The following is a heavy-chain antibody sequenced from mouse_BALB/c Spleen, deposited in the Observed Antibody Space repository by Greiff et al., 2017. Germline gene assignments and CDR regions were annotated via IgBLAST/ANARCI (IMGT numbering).Heavy chain of an antibody. Sequence: VQLQQSGAELVKPGASVKLSCTASGFNIKDTYMHWVKQRPEQGLEWIGRIDPANGNTKYDPKFQGKATITADTSSNTAYLQLSSLTSEDTAVYYCASITTARGYYAMDYWGQGTSVTVSS. CDR2: IDPANGNT. CDR1: GFNIKDTY. D-gene: IGHD1-2*01. J-gene: IGHJ4*01. V-gene: IGHV14-3*02. CDR3: ASITTARGYYAMDY.